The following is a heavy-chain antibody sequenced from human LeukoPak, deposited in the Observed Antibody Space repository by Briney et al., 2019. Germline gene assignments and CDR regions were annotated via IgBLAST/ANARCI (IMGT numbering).Heavy chain of an antibody. V-gene: IGHV4-59*01. CDR3: AREPPRGELYCSSTSCYSADAFDI. Sequence: SETLSLTCTVSGGSISSYYWSWIRQPPGKGLEWIGYIYYSGSTNYNPSLKSRVTISVDTSKNQFSLKLSSVTAADTAVYYCAREPPRGELYCSSTSCYSADAFDIWGQGTMVTVSS. CDR1: GGSISSYY. D-gene: IGHD2-2*01. J-gene: IGHJ3*02. CDR2: IYYSGST.